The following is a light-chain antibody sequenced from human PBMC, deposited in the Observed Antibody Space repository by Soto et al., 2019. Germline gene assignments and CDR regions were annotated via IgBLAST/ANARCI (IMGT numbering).Light chain of an antibody. CDR3: AAWDESLSGLYV. J-gene: IGLJ1*01. V-gene: IGLV1-47*01. CDR1: SSNIGKNN. CDR2: RNN. Sequence: QSALNQPTSASGTPGQRVTISCFGSSSNIGKNNVYWYQQLPGTTPQLLIYRNNQRPSGVPDRFSASKSGTSASLAISGLRSEDEADYYCAAWDESLSGLYVFGTGTKVTVL.